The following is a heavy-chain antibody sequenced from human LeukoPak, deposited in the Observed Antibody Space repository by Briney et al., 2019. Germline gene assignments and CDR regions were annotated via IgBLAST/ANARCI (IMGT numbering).Heavy chain of an antibody. Sequence: GGSLRLSCAASGFTVSSNYMSWVRQAPGKGLEWVSVIYSGGSTYYADSVKGRFTISRDNSKNTLYLQMNSLRAEDTAVYYCARVHYGGNSHYDYWGQGTLVTVS. CDR2: IYSGGST. V-gene: IGHV3-66*02. CDR1: GFTVSSNY. D-gene: IGHD4-23*01. CDR3: ARVHYGGNSHYDY. J-gene: IGHJ4*02.